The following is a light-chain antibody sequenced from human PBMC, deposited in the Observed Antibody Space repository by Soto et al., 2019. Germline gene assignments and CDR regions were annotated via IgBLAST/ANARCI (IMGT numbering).Light chain of an antibody. CDR2: DVS. CDR1: SSDVGGYYY. Sequence: QSALTQPRSVSGSPGQSVTISCTGTSSDVGGYYYVSWYQHHPGKAPKLMIYDVSKRPSGVPDRFSGSKSGNTASLTISGLQAEYEADYYCCSYAGSYTVVFGGGTKLTVL. J-gene: IGLJ2*01. V-gene: IGLV2-11*01. CDR3: CSYAGSYTVV.